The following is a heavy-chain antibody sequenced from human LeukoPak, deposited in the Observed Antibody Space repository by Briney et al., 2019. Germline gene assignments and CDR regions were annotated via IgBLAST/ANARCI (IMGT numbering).Heavy chain of an antibody. CDR2: INHSGST. D-gene: IGHD3-22*01. CDR3: ARGGTRTYYYDSSGHLYFDY. V-gene: IGHV4-34*01. Sequence: SETLSLTRAVYGGSFSGYYWSWIRQPPGKGLEWIGEINHSGSTNYNPSLKSRVTISVDTSKNQFSLKLSSVTAADTAVYYCARGGTRTYYYDSSGHLYFDYWGQGTLVTVSS. CDR1: GGSFSGYY. J-gene: IGHJ4*02.